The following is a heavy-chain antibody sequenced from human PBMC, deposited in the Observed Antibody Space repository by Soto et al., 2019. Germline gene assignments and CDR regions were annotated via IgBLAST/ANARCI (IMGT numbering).Heavy chain of an antibody. V-gene: IGHV1-18*01. CDR2: ISAYNGNT. CDR1: GYTFTSYG. Sequence: QVPLVQSGAEVKKPGASVKVSCKASGYTFTSYGISWVRQAPGPGLEWMGWISAYNGNTNYAQKLQGRVTMTTDTSTSKDYMEQRSLRSDDTAVYYCARLAYYDSRAVDYWGQGTLVTVSS. CDR3: ARLAYYDSRAVDY. D-gene: IGHD3-22*01. J-gene: IGHJ4*02.